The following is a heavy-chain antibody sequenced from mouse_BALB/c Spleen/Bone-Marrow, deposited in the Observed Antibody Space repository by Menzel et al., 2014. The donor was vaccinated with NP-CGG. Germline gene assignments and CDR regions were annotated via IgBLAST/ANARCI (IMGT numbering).Heavy chain of an antibody. Sequence: QVQLKESGAELVKPGASVKLSCKASGYTFTSYDINWVRQRPEQGLERIGWIFPGDGSTKYNEKFKGKATLTTDKSSSTAYMQLSRLTSEDSAVYFCARRVYYDYDGGAWFAYWGQGTLVTVSA. D-gene: IGHD2-4*01. CDR2: IFPGDGST. CDR3: ARRVYYDYDGGAWFAY. J-gene: IGHJ3*01. CDR1: GYTFTSYD. V-gene: IGHV1-85*01.